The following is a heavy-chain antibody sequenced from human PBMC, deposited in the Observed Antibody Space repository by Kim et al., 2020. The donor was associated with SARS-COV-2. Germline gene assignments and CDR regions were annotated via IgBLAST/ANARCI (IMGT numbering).Heavy chain of an antibody. CDR3: VGWGPKLSPQNY. CDR2: IKQDGSEK. Sequence: GGSLRLSCAASGFTFSNYWMSWVRQAPGKGLEWVAHIKQDGSEKYYVDSVKGRFTISRDNAKNSLYLQMDSLSAEATAVYYCVGWGPKLSPQNYWGQGTLVTVSS. V-gene: IGHV3-7*01. D-gene: IGHD3-16*02. CDR1: GFTFSNYW. J-gene: IGHJ4*02.